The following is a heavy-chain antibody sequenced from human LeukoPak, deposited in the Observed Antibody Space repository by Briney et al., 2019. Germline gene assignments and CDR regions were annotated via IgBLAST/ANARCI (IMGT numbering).Heavy chain of an antibody. Sequence: ASVKVSCKASGYSFSGHYIHWVRQAPGQGLEWMGQINPNSAASHYAQRFQDRVTMTSDTSINMAYMELRSLRSDDTAVYYCARDFYGSRPGAFDYWGQGTLITVSS. D-gene: IGHD3-10*01. CDR1: GYSFSGHY. CDR3: ARDFYGSRPGAFDY. V-gene: IGHV1-2*06. J-gene: IGHJ4*02. CDR2: INPNSAAS.